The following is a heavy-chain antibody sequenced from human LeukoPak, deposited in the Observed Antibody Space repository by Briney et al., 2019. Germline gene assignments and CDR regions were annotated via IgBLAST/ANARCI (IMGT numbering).Heavy chain of an antibody. D-gene: IGHD7-27*01. CDR3: ASSLGPLTEY. CDR2: ISYDGSNK. V-gene: IGHV3-30-3*01. Sequence: GGSLRLSCAASGFTFSSYAMHWVRQAPGKGLEWVAVISYDGSNKYYADSVKGRFTISRDNSKNTLYLQMNNLRAEDTAMYYCASSLGPLTEYWGQGTLVTVSS. J-gene: IGHJ4*01. CDR1: GFTFSSYA.